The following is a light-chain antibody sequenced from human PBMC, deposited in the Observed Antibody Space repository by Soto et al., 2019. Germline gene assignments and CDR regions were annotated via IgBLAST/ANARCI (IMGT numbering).Light chain of an antibody. J-gene: IGKJ1*01. Sequence: EIVMTQSPATLSVSPGERATLSRRASQSVGSNLAWYQKKPGQAPRLLIYGASTRATGIPARFSGSGSGTEFTLTISSLQSEDFTVYYCQQYNNWWTFGQGTRVEIK. V-gene: IGKV3-15*01. CDR1: QSVGSN. CDR3: QQYNNWWT. CDR2: GAS.